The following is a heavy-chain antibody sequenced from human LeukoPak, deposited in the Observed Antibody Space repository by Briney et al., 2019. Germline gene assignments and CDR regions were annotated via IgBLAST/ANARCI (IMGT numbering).Heavy chain of an antibody. CDR2: ISWNSGSI. Sequence: PGGSLRLSCAASGFTFDDYAMHWVRQAPGKGLEWVSGISWNSGSIGYADSVKGRFTISRDNAKNSLYLQMNSLRAEDMALYYCAKGAVGYCSGGSCYFDYWGQGTLVTVSS. CDR1: GFTFDDYA. V-gene: IGHV3-9*03. CDR3: AKGAVGYCSGGSCYFDY. D-gene: IGHD2-15*01. J-gene: IGHJ4*02.